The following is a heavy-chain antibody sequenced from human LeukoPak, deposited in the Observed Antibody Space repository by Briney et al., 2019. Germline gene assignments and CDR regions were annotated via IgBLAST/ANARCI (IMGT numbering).Heavy chain of an antibody. D-gene: IGHD3-10*01. Sequence: SVKVSCKASGGTFSSYAISWVRQAPGQGLEWMGRIIPILGIANYAQKFQGRVTITADKSTSTAYMELSSLRSDDTAVYYCARGVWFGEGDYWGQGTLVTVSS. J-gene: IGHJ4*02. V-gene: IGHV1-69*04. CDR1: GGTFSSYA. CDR3: ARGVWFGEGDY. CDR2: IIPILGIA.